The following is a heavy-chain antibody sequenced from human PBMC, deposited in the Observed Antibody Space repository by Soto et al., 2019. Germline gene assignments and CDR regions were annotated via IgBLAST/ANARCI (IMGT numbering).Heavy chain of an antibody. CDR1: GYSFTSYW. D-gene: IGHD6-13*01. J-gene: IGHJ4*02. CDR3: ARHQAAAGDNHLTFDY. V-gene: IGHV5-10-1*01. CDR2: IDPSDSYT. Sequence: EVQLVQSGAEVKKPGESLRISCKGSGYSFTSYWISRVRQMHGKGLEWMGRIDPSDSYTNYSQSFKGHVTISADKYISTAYMQWSSLKASDTAMYYCARHQAAAGDNHLTFDYWGQVTRVNVSS.